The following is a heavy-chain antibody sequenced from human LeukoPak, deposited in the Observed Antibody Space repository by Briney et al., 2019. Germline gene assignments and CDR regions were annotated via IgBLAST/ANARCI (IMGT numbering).Heavy chain of an antibody. CDR2: ISASGGST. D-gene: IGHD2-21*01. CDR1: GFTFDSYA. J-gene: IGHJ4*02. V-gene: IGHV3-23*01. Sequence: GGPLRLSCAASGFTFDSYAMSWVRQAPGKGLEWVSGISASGGSTYYTDSVKGRFTISRDNSKNTLYLQMNSLRAEDTAVYICAKDSRHLVVVGNSFDYWGQGTLVTVSS. CDR3: AKDSRHLVVVGNSFDY.